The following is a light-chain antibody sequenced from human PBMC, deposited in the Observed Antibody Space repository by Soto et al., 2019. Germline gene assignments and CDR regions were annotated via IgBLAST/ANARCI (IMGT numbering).Light chain of an antibody. J-gene: IGKJ5*01. CDR1: QSVRSSY. Sequence: GERATXSFSXMQSVRSSYLAWYQQKPLQTPTLLIYDASSSSTSIPNIFSCGWSGPDFNLTISRMEPEDFAVHYCQQYNNFRPIPFAQRRLPAIK. CDR3: QQYNNFRPIP. V-gene: IGKV3-20*01. CDR2: DAS.